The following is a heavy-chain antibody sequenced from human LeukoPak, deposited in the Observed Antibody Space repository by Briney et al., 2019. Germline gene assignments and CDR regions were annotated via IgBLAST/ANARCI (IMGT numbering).Heavy chain of an antibody. J-gene: IGHJ4*02. Sequence: ASVKVSCKASGYTFTDYYVHWVRQAPGQGLEWIGWMDPDGGGGTNYAQMFQGRVTMTRDTSINTAYMELSSLRSDDTAIYYCARVSGRSGPFEYWGQGTLVTVSS. V-gene: IGHV1-2*02. D-gene: IGHD3-3*01. CDR1: GYTFTDYY. CDR2: MDPDGGGGT. CDR3: ARVSGRSGPFEY.